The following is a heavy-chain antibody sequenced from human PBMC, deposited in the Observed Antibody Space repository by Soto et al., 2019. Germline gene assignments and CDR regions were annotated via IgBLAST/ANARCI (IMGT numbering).Heavy chain of an antibody. J-gene: IGHJ4*02. CDR1: GFTFSSYG. CDR3: AKDLTEDFWSGYP. D-gene: IGHD3-3*01. Sequence: QVQLVESGGGVVQPGRSLRLSCAASGFTFSSYGMHWVRQAPGKGLEWVAVISYDGSNKYYADSVKGRFTISRDNSKNTLYLQMNSLRAEDTAVYYCAKDLTEDFWSGYPGGQGTLATVSS. V-gene: IGHV3-30*18. CDR2: ISYDGSNK.